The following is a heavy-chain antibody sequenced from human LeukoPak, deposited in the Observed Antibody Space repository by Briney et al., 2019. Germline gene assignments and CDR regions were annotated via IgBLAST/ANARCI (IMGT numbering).Heavy chain of an antibody. J-gene: IGHJ4*02. Sequence: SETLSLTCTVSGRSIDSYYWSWIRQPPGKGLEWIGYIYYTGSTEYHPSLKSRVTISLDTSKNQFSLELTSVTAADTAVYYCARVYQSAEYYFDYWGQGNLVSVSS. CDR3: ARVYQSAEYYFDY. D-gene: IGHD2-2*01. CDR1: GRSIDSYY. V-gene: IGHV4-59*01. CDR2: IYYTGST.